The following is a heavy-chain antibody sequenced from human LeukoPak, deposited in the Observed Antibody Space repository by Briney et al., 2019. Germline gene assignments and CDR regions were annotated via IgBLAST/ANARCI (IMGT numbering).Heavy chain of an antibody. Sequence: PGGSLRLSCAASGFTFSSYGMSWVRQAPGKGLEWVSGINTSGGTTYYADSVKGRFTISRDNSKNTLYLQMNSLRADDTAAYYCAKDPPTVMAMAFHIGGQGTMVTVFS. V-gene: IGHV3-23*01. D-gene: IGHD5-18*01. CDR3: AKDPPTVMAMAFHI. CDR2: INTSGGTT. J-gene: IGHJ3*02. CDR1: GFTFSSYG.